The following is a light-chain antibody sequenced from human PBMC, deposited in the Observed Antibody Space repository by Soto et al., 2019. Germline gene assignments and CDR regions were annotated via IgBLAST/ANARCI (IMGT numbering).Light chain of an antibody. CDR2: TAS. CDR1: QSVSSN. Sequence: EIVMTQSPATLSVSPGERATLSCRASQSVSSNFAWYQQKPGQAPRLLIYTASRRATGIPDRFSGSGSGTDFTLTISRLEPEDSAVYYCQQYSRAPITFGQGTRLEI. CDR3: QQYSRAPIT. V-gene: IGKV3-20*01. J-gene: IGKJ5*01.